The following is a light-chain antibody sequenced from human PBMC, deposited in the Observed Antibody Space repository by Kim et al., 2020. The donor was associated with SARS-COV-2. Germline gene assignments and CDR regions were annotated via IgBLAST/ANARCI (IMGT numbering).Light chain of an antibody. Sequence: DIQMTQSPSTLSASVGDRVTITCRASQSISSWLAWYQQKPGKAPKLLIYRASSLESGVPSRFSGTGSETEFTLTISSLQPDDFATYYCQQYKSPWTFGQGTKVDIK. CDR3: QQYKSPWT. J-gene: IGKJ1*01. CDR1: QSISSW. V-gene: IGKV1-5*03. CDR2: RAS.